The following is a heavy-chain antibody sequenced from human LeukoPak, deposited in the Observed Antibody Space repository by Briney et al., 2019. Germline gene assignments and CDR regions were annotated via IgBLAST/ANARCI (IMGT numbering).Heavy chain of an antibody. CDR2: ISYDGSNK. CDR3: ARDRLDRYCSSTSCLGYFDY. J-gene: IGHJ4*02. Sequence: GRSLRLSCAASGFTFSSYAMHWVRQAPGKGLEWVAVISYDGSNKYYADSVKGRFTISRDNSKNTLYLQMNSLRAEDTAVYYCARDRLDRYCSSTSCLGYFDYWGQGTLVTVSS. V-gene: IGHV3-30*01. CDR1: GFTFSSYA. D-gene: IGHD2-2*01.